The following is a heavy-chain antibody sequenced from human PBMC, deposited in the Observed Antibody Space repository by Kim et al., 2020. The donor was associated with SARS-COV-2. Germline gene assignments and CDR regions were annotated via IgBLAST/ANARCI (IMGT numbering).Heavy chain of an antibody. V-gene: IGHV3-23*01. CDR2: ITGSGPTK. J-gene: IGHJ4*02. CDR1: GFTFNTYA. D-gene: IGHD3-9*01. Sequence: GGSLRLSCAVSGFTFNTYAMTWVRQAPGKGLEWVSGITGSGPTKYYADSVKGRFTISRDNSENTLYLQMDSLRAEDTAIYYCAKAGTYDILTSYQRFFDYWGQGTLVTVSS. CDR3: AKAGTYDILTSYQRFFDY.